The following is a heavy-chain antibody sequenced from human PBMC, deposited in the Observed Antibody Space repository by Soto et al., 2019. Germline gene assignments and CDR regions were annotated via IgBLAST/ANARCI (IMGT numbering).Heavy chain of an antibody. J-gene: IGHJ6*02. D-gene: IGHD2-8*01. CDR3: AGVVLDNDYYYGMDV. CDR2: ISAYNGNT. Sequence: VQLVQSGAEVKKPGASVKVSCKASGYTFTSYGISWVRQAPGQGLEWMGWISAYNGNTNYAQKLQGGVTMTTDTSTSTAYMELRSLRSDDTAVYYCAGVVLDNDYYYGMDVWGQGTTVTVSS. V-gene: IGHV1-18*01. CDR1: GYTFTSYG.